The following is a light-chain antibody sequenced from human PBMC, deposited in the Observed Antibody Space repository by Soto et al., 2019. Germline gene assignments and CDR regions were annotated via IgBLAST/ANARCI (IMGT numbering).Light chain of an antibody. CDR2: GAS. V-gene: IGKV3-20*01. J-gene: IGKJ1*01. Sequence: EIVLTQSPGTLSLSPGDGSTLSCMASQSVSSGYLAWYQQKPGQAPRLLIYGASRRAGGIPDRFSGSGSGTDFTLSISRLEPEDFAVYWCQHYGNSPTFGQGTKVDIK. CDR3: QHYGNSPT. CDR1: QSVSSGY.